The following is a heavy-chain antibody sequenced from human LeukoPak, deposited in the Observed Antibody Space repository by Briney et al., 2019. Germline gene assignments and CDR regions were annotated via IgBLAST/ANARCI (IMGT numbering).Heavy chain of an antibody. CDR3: ARPYCSSTSCLDFDP. CDR2: MNPNSGNT. J-gene: IGHJ5*02. CDR1: GYTFTSYD. V-gene: IGHV1-8*01. Sequence: ASVKVSCKASGYTFTSYDINWVRQATGQGLEWMGWMNPNSGNTGYGQKFQGRVTMTRNTSISTAYMELSSLRSEDTAVYYCARPYCSSTSCLDFDPWGQGTLVTVSS. D-gene: IGHD2-2*01.